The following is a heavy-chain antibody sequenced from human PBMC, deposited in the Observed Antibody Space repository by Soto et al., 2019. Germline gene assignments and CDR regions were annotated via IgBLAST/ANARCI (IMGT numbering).Heavy chain of an antibody. CDR1: GFTFSNAW. CDR3: WVVDATVYYYGMDV. CDR2: IKSKTDGGTT. D-gene: IGHD2-15*01. V-gene: IGHV3-15*01. J-gene: IGHJ6*02. Sequence: GGSLRLSCAASGFTFSNAWMSWVRQAPGKGLEWVGRIKSKTDGGTTDYAAPVKGRFTISRDDSKNTLYLQMNSLKTEDTAVYYCWVVDATVYYYGMDVWGQGTTVTVSS.